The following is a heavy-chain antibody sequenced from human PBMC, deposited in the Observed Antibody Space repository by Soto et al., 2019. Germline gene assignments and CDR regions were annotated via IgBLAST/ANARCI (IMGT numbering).Heavy chain of an antibody. CDR1: GDTFTGYY. Sequence: QVQLVQSGAEVKKPGASVTVSCRASGDTFTGYYMHWVRQAPGQGLEWMGWINPNSGVTKYAQKFQGWVTMTRDTSIRTVYMELSRLRSDDTAVYYCASASGGATATLDYYYFYMDVWGTGTTVTVSS. CDR3: ASASGGATATLDYYYFYMDV. V-gene: IGHV1-2*04. CDR2: INPNSGVT. D-gene: IGHD5-12*01. J-gene: IGHJ6*03.